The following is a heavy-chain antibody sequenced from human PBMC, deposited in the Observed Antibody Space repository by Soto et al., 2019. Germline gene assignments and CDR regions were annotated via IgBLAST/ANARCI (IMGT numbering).Heavy chain of an antibody. CDR1: GGSISSSSYY. D-gene: IGHD6-19*01. J-gene: IGHJ4*02. CDR2: IYYSGST. Sequence: SETQSLTCTVSGGSISSSSYYWGWIRQPPGKGLEWIGSIYYSGSTYYNPSLKSRVTISVDTSKNQFSLKLSSVTAAGTAVYECARLYSSGWYQDYWGQGTLGTVSS. CDR3: ARLYSSGWYQDY. V-gene: IGHV4-39*01.